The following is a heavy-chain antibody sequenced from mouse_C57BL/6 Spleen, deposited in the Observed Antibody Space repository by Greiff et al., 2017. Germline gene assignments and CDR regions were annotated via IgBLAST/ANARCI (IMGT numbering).Heavy chain of an antibody. CDR1: GYSITSGYY. J-gene: IGHJ3*01. CDR3: ARGRDYYGSGFAY. D-gene: IGHD1-1*01. Sequence: EVQLQESGPGLVKPSQSLSLTCSVTGYSITSGYYWNWIRQFPGNKLEWMGYISYDGSTNYNPSLKNRISITRDTSKNQFFLKLNSVTTEDTATYYCARGRDYYGSGFAYWGQGTLVTVSA. CDR2: ISYDGST. V-gene: IGHV3-6*01.